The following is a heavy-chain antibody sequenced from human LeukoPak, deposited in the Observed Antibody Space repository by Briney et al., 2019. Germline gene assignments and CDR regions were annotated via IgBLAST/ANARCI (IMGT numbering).Heavy chain of an antibody. J-gene: IGHJ6*02. Sequence: GASVKVSCKASGYTFTSYDINWVRQATGQGLEWMGWMNPNSGNTGYAQKFQGRVTMTRNTSISTAYMELSSLRSEDTAVYYCARWSEGEANDGMDVWGQGTTVTVSS. V-gene: IGHV1-8*01. CDR2: MNPNSGNT. CDR3: ARWSEGEANDGMDV. D-gene: IGHD2-21*01. CDR1: GYTFTSYD.